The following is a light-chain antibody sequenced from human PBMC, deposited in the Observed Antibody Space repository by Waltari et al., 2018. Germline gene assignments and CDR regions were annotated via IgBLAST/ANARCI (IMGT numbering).Light chain of an antibody. V-gene: IGLV1-51*01. CDR3: GTWDSNLSAWV. Sequence: QSVLTQPPSVSAAPGQTVTISCSGSSSNIGKNYVSWYQQFPGTAPTLLIYDTPKRPPGLPDRFSGSKSGTSGTLGLSGRQTGGEADYYCGTWDSNLSAWVFGEGTRLTVL. CDR1: SSNIGKNY. CDR2: DTP. J-gene: IGLJ3*02.